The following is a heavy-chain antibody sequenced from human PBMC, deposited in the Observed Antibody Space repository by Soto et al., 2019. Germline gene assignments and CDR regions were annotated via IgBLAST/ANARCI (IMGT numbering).Heavy chain of an antibody. CDR1: GGSISSSNW. J-gene: IGHJ6*02. D-gene: IGHD1-1*01. V-gene: IGHV4-4*02. CDR2: IYHSGST. Sequence: QVQLQESGPGLVKPSGTLSLTCAVSGGSISSSNWWSWVRQPPGKGLEWIGEIYHSGSTNYNPSLKSRVTISVHKSKNQFSLKLSSVTAADTAVYYCARDRKWIQLDYYYGMDVWGQGTTVTVSS. CDR3: ARDRKWIQLDYYYGMDV.